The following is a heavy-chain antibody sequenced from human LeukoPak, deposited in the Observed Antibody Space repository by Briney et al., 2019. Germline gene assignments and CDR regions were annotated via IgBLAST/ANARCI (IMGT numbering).Heavy chain of an antibody. CDR2: ISSDGSNK. CDR3: ARYAWSLGPAPGTPLLDY. Sequence: PGRSLRLSRAPSGFILRNYNMHSVRHAPGKGLNWVVLISSDGSNKYYADSVKCRFTLSRHNSKNTLFLQMNSLRAEVTAVYYCARYAWSLGPAPGTPLLDYWGQGTLVTVSS. D-gene: IGHD6-13*01. V-gene: IGHV3-30-3*01. J-gene: IGHJ4*02. CDR1: GFILRNYN.